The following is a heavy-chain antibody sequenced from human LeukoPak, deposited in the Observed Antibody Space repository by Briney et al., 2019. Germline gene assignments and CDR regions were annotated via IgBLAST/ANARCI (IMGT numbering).Heavy chain of an antibody. Sequence: SETLSLTRTVSGGSISSYYLSWIRQPAGKTLEWIGRIYDGGSTNYNPSLKSRVTMSVDTSKNQISLKLKSVTAADTAMYYCARDSGTSGEVKFDPWGQGALVTVSS. D-gene: IGHD3-10*01. CDR1: GGSISSYY. J-gene: IGHJ5*02. CDR2: IYDGGST. CDR3: ARDSGTSGEVKFDP. V-gene: IGHV4-4*07.